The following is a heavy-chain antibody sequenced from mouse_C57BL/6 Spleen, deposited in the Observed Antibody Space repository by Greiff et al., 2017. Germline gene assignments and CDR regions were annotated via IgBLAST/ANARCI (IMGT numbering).Heavy chain of an antibody. V-gene: IGHV1-59*01. D-gene: IGHD1-1*01. Sequence: QVQLQQPGAELVRPGTSVKLSCKASGYTFTSYWMHWVKQRPGQGLEWIGVIEPSDSYTNYNQKFTGKATLTVDTSSSTAYMQLSSLTSEDSAVYYCARQDYGSYYAMDYWGQGTSVTVSS. CDR2: IEPSDSYT. J-gene: IGHJ4*01. CDR3: ARQDYGSYYAMDY. CDR1: GYTFTSYW.